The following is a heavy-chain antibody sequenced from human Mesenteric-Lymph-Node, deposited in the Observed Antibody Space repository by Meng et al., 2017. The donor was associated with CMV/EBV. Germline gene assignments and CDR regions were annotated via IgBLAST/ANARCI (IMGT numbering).Heavy chain of an antibody. CDR2: ISTIGAYI. CDR3: ARDLRGGGGDI. V-gene: IGHV3-21*01. Sequence: GESLKISCAASGFSFNNYNMNWVRQAPGKGLEWVSSISTIGAYIYYADSVRGRFTISRDNAKNSLYLQMNSLRAEGTAVYYCARDLRGGGGDIWGQGTMVTVSS. J-gene: IGHJ3*02. CDR1: GFSFNNYN.